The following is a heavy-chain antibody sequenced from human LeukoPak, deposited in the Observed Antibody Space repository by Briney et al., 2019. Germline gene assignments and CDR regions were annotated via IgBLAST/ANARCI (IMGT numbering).Heavy chain of an antibody. CDR1: VYTFTGYY. J-gene: IGHJ4*02. D-gene: IGHD3-10*01. CDR2: INPNSGGT. V-gene: IGHV1-2*02. Sequence: ASVKVSCKASVYTFTGYYMHWVRQAPGQGVSWMGWINPNSGGTNYAQKFQGRVTMTRDTSISTAYMELSRLRSDDTAVYYCAREMTYYYGSGVDYWGQGTLVTVSS. CDR3: AREMTYYYGSGVDY.